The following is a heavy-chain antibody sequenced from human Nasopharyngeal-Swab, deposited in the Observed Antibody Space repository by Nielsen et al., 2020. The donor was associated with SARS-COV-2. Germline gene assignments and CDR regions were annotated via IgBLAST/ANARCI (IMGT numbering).Heavy chain of an antibody. CDR1: GGTFSSYA. Sequence: ASVKVSCKASGGTFSSYAISWVRQAPGQGLEWMGWINPNSGGTNYAQKFQGRVTMTRDTSISTAYMELSRLRSDDTAVYYCARDQGIVVVPAAAADYWGQGTLVTVSS. CDR2: INPNSGGT. J-gene: IGHJ4*02. CDR3: ARDQGIVVVPAAAADY. V-gene: IGHV1-2*02. D-gene: IGHD2-2*01.